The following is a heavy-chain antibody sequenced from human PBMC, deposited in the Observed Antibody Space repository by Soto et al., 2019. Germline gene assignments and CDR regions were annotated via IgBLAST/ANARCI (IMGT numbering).Heavy chain of an antibody. V-gene: IGHV3-48*01. J-gene: IGHJ4*02. Sequence: EVHLVESGGGVDQPGGSLSLSCAASGFDFNIYSMNWVRQAPGKGPEWIAHINRAGGYIHYAASVQGRFTISRDNGRNSLYLHMNSLSVEDTAAYYCVRDSFNSSGTYYHYFDYWGQGTLATVSS. D-gene: IGHD3-10*01. CDR1: GFDFNIYS. CDR3: VRDSFNSSGTYYHYFDY. CDR2: INRAGGYI.